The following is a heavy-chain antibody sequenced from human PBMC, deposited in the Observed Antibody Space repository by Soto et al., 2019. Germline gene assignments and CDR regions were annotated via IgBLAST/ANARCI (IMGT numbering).Heavy chain of an antibody. D-gene: IGHD6-6*01. V-gene: IGHV3-30-3*01. J-gene: IGHJ4*02. CDR2: ISYGGSNK. CDR1: GFTFSSYS. Sequence: PGGSLRLSCAASGFTFSSYSMHWVRQAPGKGLEWVAVISYGGSNKYYADSVKGRFTISRDNSKNTLYLQMNSLRPEDTAVYYCARVYSSLDYGIDYWGQGTLVTVSS. CDR3: ARVYSSLDYGIDY.